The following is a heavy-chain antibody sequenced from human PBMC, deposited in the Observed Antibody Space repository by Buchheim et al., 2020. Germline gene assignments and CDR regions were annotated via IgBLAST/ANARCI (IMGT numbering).Heavy chain of an antibody. CDR1: GGSISSYY. V-gene: IGHV4-59*01. Sequence: QVQLQESGPGLVKPSETLSLTCTVSGGSISSYYWSWIRQPPGKGLEWIGYIYYSGSTNYNPSLKSRVTISVATSKNQFSLKLSSVTAADTAVYYCARSPYYYDSSGYLSYYYYYYGMDVWGQGTT. D-gene: IGHD3-22*01. CDR2: IYYSGST. CDR3: ARSPYYYDSSGYLSYYYYYYGMDV. J-gene: IGHJ6*02.